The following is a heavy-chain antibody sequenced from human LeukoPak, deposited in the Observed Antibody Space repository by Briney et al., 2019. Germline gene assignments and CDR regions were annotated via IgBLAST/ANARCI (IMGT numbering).Heavy chain of an antibody. CDR3: ARDTVFWSGYSFDY. Sequence: GGSLRLSCAASGFTFSSYAISWVRQAPGKGLEWVSSISSSSSYIYYADSVKGRFTISRDNAKNSLYLQMNSLRAEDTAVYYCARDTVFWSGYSFDYWGQGTLVTVSS. D-gene: IGHD3-3*01. J-gene: IGHJ4*02. V-gene: IGHV3-21*01. CDR1: GFTFSSYA. CDR2: ISSSSSYI.